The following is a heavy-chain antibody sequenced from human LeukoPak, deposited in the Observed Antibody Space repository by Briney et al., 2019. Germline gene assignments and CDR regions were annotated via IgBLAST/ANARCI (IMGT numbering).Heavy chain of an antibody. CDR2: INPSGGST. CDR3: ARDRVPMRFGELGAFDI. J-gene: IGHJ3*02. V-gene: IGHV1-46*01. Sequence: GASVKVSFKASGYTFTIYYMHWVRQAPGQGLEWMGIINPSGGSTSYAQKFQGRVTMTRDTTTSTVYMELSSLRSEDTAVYYCARDRVPMRFGELGAFDIWGQGTMVTVSS. D-gene: IGHD3-10*01. CDR1: GYTFTIYY.